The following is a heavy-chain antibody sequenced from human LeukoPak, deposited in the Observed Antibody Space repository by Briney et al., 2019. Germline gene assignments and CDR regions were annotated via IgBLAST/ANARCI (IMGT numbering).Heavy chain of an antibody. D-gene: IGHD7-27*01. V-gene: IGHV4-4*02. CDR2: INHSGST. CDR3: ARGEANRGYFDY. J-gene: IGHJ4*02. Sequence: PSGTLSLTCAVSGDSISSSDWWSWVRQPPGKGLEWIGEINHSGSTNYNPSLKSRVTISVDTSKNQFSLKLSSVTAADTAVYYCARGEANRGYFDYWGQGTLVTVSS. CDR1: GDSISSSDW.